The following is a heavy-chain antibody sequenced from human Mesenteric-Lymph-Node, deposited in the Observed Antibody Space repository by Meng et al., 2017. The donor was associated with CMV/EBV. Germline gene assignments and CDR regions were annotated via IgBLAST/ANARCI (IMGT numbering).Heavy chain of an antibody. CDR2: ISGSGGST. CDR1: GFTFSNYA. D-gene: IGHD5-18*01. J-gene: IGHJ4*02. Sequence: GVLKISCAASGFTFSNYAMSWVRQAPGKGLEWVSDISGSGGSTYYADSVKGRFTISRDNSKNTLYLQVNSLRAEDSAVYYCAKETYSYGYVGACDYWGQGTLVTVSS. CDR3: AKETYSYGYVGACDY. V-gene: IGHV3-23*01.